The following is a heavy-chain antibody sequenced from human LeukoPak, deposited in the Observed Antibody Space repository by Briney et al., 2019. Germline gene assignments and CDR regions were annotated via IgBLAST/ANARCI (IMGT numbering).Heavy chain of an antibody. V-gene: IGHV4-59*08. CDR2: IYYRGGT. J-gene: IGHJ4*01. CDR1: GDSINGYF. CDR3: ARHGNTGPVSGLPLDH. Sequence: SETLSLTCTVSGDSINGYFWSWVRQPPGQGLEWVGYIYYRGGTSYNPSLGGRITVSLDTSRNQFFLRLTSVTPADTAMYYCARHGNTGPVSGLPLDHWGHGTLVSVSS. D-gene: IGHD6-19*01.